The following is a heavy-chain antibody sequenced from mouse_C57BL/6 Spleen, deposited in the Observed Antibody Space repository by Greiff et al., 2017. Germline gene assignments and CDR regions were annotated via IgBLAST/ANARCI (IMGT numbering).Heavy chain of an antibody. Sequence: EVKLMESGGGLVKPGGSLKLSCAASGFTFSDYGMHRVRQAPEKGLEWVAYISSGSSTIYYADTVKGRFTISRDNAKNTLFLQMTSLRSEDTAMYYCAREDIYYDYAYARDYWGQGTSVTVSS. V-gene: IGHV5-17*01. D-gene: IGHD2-4*01. CDR2: ISSGSSTI. J-gene: IGHJ4*01. CDR1: GFTFSDYG. CDR3: AREDIYYDYAYARDY.